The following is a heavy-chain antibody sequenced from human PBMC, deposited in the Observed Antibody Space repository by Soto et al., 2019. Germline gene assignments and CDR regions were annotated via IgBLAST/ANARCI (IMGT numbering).Heavy chain of an antibody. V-gene: IGHV1-18*01. Sequence: QVQLVQSGAEVKKPGASVKVSCKASGYTFTSYGISWVRQAPGQGLEWMGWISAYNGNTNYAQKHQRRVTMTTDASTSTAYVEMRSLSSDDTAVYYCSRDSITIFGVVIIGNDAFYIWGQGTMVTVSS. CDR1: GYTFTSYG. CDR3: SRDSITIFGVVIIGNDAFYI. CDR2: ISAYNGNT. D-gene: IGHD3-3*01. J-gene: IGHJ3*02.